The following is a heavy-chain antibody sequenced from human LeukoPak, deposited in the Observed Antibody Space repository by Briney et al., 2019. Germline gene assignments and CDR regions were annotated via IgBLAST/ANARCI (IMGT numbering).Heavy chain of an antibody. CDR1: GFTFSSHW. J-gene: IGHJ4*02. Sequence: GGSLRLSCVVSGFTFSSHWMSWVRQAPGKGLEWVANIKEDGSEKYYVDSVKGQFTISRDNAKKSLYLQMDSLRAEDTAVYYCATHGYSELRYFDWSTNEWGQGTLVTVSS. D-gene: IGHD3-9*01. CDR3: ATHGYSELRYFDWSTNE. CDR2: IKEDGSEK. V-gene: IGHV3-7*01.